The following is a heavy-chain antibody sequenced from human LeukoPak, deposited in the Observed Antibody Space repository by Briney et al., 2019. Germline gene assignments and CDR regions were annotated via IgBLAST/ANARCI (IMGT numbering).Heavy chain of an antibody. CDR2: IKPDGSEK. CDR1: GFTHSNYW. J-gene: IGHJ4*02. Sequence: GGSLRLSCAASGFTHSNYWMTWVRQAPGKGLEWVANIKPDGSEKYYVDSVKGRFTISRDNAKNSLYLQMNSLRAEDTAVYYCARVRRTAAGSFDYWGQGTLVTVSS. D-gene: IGHD6-13*01. CDR3: ARVRRTAAGSFDY. V-gene: IGHV3-7*03.